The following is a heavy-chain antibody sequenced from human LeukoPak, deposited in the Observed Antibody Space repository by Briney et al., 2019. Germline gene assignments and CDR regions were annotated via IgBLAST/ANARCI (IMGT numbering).Heavy chain of an antibody. J-gene: IGHJ5*02. CDR3: AGAPYCSGGNCYSYNWFDP. V-gene: IGHV3-66*01. CDR1: GFTVNSKQ. CDR2: IYSGGNT. Sequence: GGSLRLSCAPAGFTVNSKQLSWVRQAPGKGLEWVSVIYSGGNTDYADSVKGRFTISRDSSNNTLYLQMNNLRVEDTAVYYCAGAPYCSGGNCYSYNWFDPWGQGTRVTVSS. D-gene: IGHD2-15*01.